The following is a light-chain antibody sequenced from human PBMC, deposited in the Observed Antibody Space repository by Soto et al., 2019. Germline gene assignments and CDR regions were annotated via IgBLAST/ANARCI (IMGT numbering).Light chain of an antibody. CDR2: DAS. J-gene: IGKJ1*01. CDR1: QGISSW. CDR3: QHYNSYPWT. Sequence: DIQMTQSPSSVSASVGDRVTITCRASQGISSWLAWYQQKPEKAPKLVIYDASSLQSGVPSRLSGSGSGTEFTLTISSLQPDDFATYYCQHYNSYPWTFGQGTKVDIK. V-gene: IGKV1D-16*01.